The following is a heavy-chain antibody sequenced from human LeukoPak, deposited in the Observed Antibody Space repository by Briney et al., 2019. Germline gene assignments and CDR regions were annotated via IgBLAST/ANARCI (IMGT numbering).Heavy chain of an antibody. CDR1: GYTFTSYY. V-gene: IGHV1-46*01. Sequence: GASVKVSCKASGYTFTSYYMQWVRQAPGQGLEWMGIINPSGGSTSYAQKFQGRVTMTRDTSTSTVYMELSSLRSEDTAVYYCARGPHIVVVTSGMDVWGQGTTVTVSS. D-gene: IGHD2-21*02. J-gene: IGHJ6*02. CDR3: ARGPHIVVVTSGMDV. CDR2: INPSGGST.